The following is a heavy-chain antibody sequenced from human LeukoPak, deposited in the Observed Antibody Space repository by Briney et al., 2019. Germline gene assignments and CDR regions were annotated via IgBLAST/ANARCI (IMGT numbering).Heavy chain of an antibody. D-gene: IGHD5-24*01. V-gene: IGHV3-30*18. Sequence: PGGSLRLSCAASGFTFSSYGMHWVRQAPGKGLEWVAVISYDGSNKYYADSVKGRFTISRDNSKNTLYLQMNSLRAEDTAVYYCAKGMWKEMATIIDYWGQGTLVTVSS. CDR1: GFTFSSYG. CDR2: ISYDGSNK. J-gene: IGHJ4*02. CDR3: AKGMWKEMATIIDY.